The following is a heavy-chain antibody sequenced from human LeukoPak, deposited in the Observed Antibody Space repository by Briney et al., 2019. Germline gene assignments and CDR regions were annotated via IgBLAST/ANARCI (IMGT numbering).Heavy chain of an antibody. CDR1: GYTFTSYG. Sequence: ASVKVSCKASGYTFTSYGISWVRQAPGHGLEWMGWISAYNGNTNYAQKLQGRVTMTTDTSTSTAYMELRSLRSDDTAVYYCAAWTVAARPGAFDIWGQGTMVTVSS. V-gene: IGHV1-18*01. J-gene: IGHJ3*02. CDR2: ISAYNGNT. D-gene: IGHD6-6*01. CDR3: AAWTVAARPGAFDI.